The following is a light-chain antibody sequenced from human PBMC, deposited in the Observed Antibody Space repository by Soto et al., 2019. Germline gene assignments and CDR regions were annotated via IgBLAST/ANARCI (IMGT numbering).Light chain of an antibody. J-gene: IGKJ1*01. CDR1: QSIVSNY. Sequence: EIVLTQSPGTLSLSPGERATLSCKASQSIVSNYLAWYQRRPGQAPRLLIYGSSSRATDIPARFSGSGSGTDFTLTIIRLESEDFAVYYCQQYGSSPTTFGQGTKVEFK. CDR3: QQYGSSPTT. CDR2: GSS. V-gene: IGKV3-20*01.